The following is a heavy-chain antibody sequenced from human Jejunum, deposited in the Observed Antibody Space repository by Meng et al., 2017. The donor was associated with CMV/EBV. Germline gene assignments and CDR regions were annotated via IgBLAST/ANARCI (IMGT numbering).Heavy chain of an antibody. CDR3: ARVGTDYCHGY. D-gene: IGHD4-11*01. CDR1: SYA. Sequence: SYAISWVRQAPGQGLEWMGKIIPVLGVANYAQRFQGRVTLTADKSTSTVYMEMSSLRSEDTAVYYCARVGTDYCHGYWGQGTLVTVSS. CDR2: IIPVLGVA. J-gene: IGHJ4*02. V-gene: IGHV1-69*04.